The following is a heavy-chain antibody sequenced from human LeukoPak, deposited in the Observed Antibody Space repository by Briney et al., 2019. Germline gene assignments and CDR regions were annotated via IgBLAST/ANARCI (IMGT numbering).Heavy chain of an antibody. CDR1: GGSISSYY. J-gene: IGHJ4*02. V-gene: IGHV4-4*07. Sequence: SETLSLTCTVSGGSISSYYWSWIRQPAGKGLEWIGRIYTSGSTNYNPSLKSRVTMSVDTSKNQFSLKLSSVTAADTAVYYCANHGDYYDSSGYYRVWGQGTLVTVSS. CDR2: IYTSGST. D-gene: IGHD3-22*01. CDR3: ANHGDYYDSSGYYRV.